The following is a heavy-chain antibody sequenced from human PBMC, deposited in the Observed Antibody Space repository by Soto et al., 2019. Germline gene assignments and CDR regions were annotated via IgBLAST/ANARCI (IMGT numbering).Heavy chain of an antibody. CDR2: ISGSGRSL. V-gene: IGHV3-23*01. Sequence: VGSLRLSCAASGFTFGNYVMNWVRQAPGKGLEWVSGISGSGRSLYYADSVKGRFTISRDNSKNTLYLQMNSLRAEDTALYYCAITRLYDSSGYHRDAFDIWGQGTMVTVSS. D-gene: IGHD3-22*01. CDR1: GFTFGNYV. J-gene: IGHJ3*02. CDR3: AITRLYDSSGYHRDAFDI.